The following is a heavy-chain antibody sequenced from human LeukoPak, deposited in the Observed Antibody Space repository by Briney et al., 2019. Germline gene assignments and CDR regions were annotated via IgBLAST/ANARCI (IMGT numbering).Heavy chain of an antibody. CDR3: AKVDWDYYYMDV. CDR1: GFTFSSYA. J-gene: IGHJ6*03. D-gene: IGHD3-9*01. CDR2: ISGSGGST. V-gene: IGHV3-23*01. Sequence: RGSLRLSCAASGFTFSSYAMSWVRQAPGKGLEWVSAISGSGGSTYYADSVKGRFTISRDNSKNTLYLQMNSLRAEDTAVYYCAKVDWDYYYMDVWGKGTTVTVSS.